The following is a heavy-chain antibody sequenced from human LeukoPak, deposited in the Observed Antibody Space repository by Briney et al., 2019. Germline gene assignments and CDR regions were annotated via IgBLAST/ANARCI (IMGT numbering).Heavy chain of an antibody. Sequence: ASVKVSCKASGYTFTNYDINWVRQATGQGLEWMGWMNPNTGNTGYAQKFQGRVTLTRNTAIGTAYMELSSLRSDDTAVYYCTRDYGGNSGWFDPWGQGTLVTVSS. CDR2: MNPNTGNT. CDR1: GYTFTNYD. J-gene: IGHJ5*02. D-gene: IGHD4-23*01. CDR3: TRDYGGNSGWFDP. V-gene: IGHV1-8*03.